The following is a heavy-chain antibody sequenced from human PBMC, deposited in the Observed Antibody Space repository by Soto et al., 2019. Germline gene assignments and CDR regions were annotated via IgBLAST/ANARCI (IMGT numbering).Heavy chain of an antibody. D-gene: IGHD3-22*01. CDR3: ARDLGYYDSSGYFDY. V-gene: IGHV3-11*01. CDR2: ISSSDNII. Sequence: GGSLILSCAASGFTFSDYYMSWIRQAPGKGLEWVSYISSSDNIIYYADSVKGRFTISRDNAKNSLYLQVNSLRAEDTAVYYCARDLGYYDSSGYFDYWGQGNLVTVYS. J-gene: IGHJ4*02. CDR1: GFTFSDYY.